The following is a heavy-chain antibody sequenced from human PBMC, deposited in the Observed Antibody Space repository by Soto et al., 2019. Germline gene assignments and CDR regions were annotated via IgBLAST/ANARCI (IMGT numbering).Heavy chain of an antibody. J-gene: IGHJ5*02. D-gene: IGHD6-19*01. Sequence: SETLSLTCTVSGGSISSYDWSWIRQPPGKGLEWIGYIYYSGSTNYNPSLKSRVTISVDTSKNQFSLKLSSVTAADTAVYYCARIAVAGTSRWFDPWGQGTLVTVSS. V-gene: IGHV4-59*01. CDR1: GGSISSYD. CDR2: IYYSGST. CDR3: ARIAVAGTSRWFDP.